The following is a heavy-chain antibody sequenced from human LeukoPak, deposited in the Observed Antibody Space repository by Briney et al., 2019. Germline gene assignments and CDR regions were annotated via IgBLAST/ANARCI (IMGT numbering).Heavy chain of an antibody. CDR3: ARTTPDYYGSGRAQDY. Sequence: GGSLRLSCAASGFSFSNYNMNWVRQAPGKGLEWVSSISSSSNYIYYADSVKGRFAISRDNAKNSLYLQMNSLRAEDTAVYYCARTTPDYYGSGRAQDYWGQGTLVTVSS. CDR2: ISSSSNYI. J-gene: IGHJ4*02. V-gene: IGHV3-21*04. CDR1: GFSFSNYN. D-gene: IGHD3-10*01.